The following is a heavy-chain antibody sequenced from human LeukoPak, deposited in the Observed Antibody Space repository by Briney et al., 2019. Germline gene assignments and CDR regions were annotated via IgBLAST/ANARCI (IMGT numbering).Heavy chain of an antibody. CDR1: GGSFSGYY. CDR2: INHSGST. CDR3: ARVLVATGFFDI. Sequence: SETLSLTCAVYGGSFSGYYWSWIRQPPGKGLEWIGEINHSGSTNYNPSLKSRVTISVDTSKNQFSLKLSSVTAADTAVYYCARVLVATGFFDIWGQGTMVTVSS. J-gene: IGHJ3*02. V-gene: IGHV4-34*01. D-gene: IGHD5-12*01.